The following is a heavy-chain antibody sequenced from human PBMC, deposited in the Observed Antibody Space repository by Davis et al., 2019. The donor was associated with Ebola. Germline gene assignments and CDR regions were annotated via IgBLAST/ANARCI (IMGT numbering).Heavy chain of an antibody. CDR3: ARGYCSSTSCSYFDY. D-gene: IGHD2-2*01. V-gene: IGHV3-30*03. CDR1: GFTFSSYG. CDR2: ISYDGSNK. J-gene: IGHJ4*02. Sequence: GESLKISCAASGFTFSSYGMHWVRQAPGKGLEWVAVISYDGSNKYYADSVKGRFTISRDNAKNSLYLQMNSLRAEDTAVYYCARGYCSSTSCSYFDYWGQGTLVTVSS.